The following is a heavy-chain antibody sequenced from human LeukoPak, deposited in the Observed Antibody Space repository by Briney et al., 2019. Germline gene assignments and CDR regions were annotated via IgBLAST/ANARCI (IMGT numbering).Heavy chain of an antibody. D-gene: IGHD3-16*02. CDR2: ISAYNGNT. CDR1: GYTFTSYG. Sequence: ASVKVSCKASGYTFTSYGIGWVRQAPGQGLEWMGWISAYNGNTNYAQKLQGRVTMTTDTSTSTAYMELRSLRSDDAAVYYCARVHFMITFGGVIVNTPSYWGQGTLVTVSS. CDR3: ARVHFMITFGGVIVNTPSY. V-gene: IGHV1-18*01. J-gene: IGHJ4*02.